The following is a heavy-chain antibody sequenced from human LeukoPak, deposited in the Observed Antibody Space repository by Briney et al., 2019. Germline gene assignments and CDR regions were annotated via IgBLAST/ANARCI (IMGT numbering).Heavy chain of an antibody. Sequence: GGSLRLSCAAAGFTFRRHWMSWVRQTKGKGLECVAKIKEDGSEKHYVDSVKGRFTISRDNAKNSLYLQMNSLRAEDTAVYYCARDYTGGWNDYWGQGTMVTVSS. CDR1: GFTFRRHW. V-gene: IGHV3-7*01. CDR3: ARDYTGGWNDY. J-gene: IGHJ4*02. D-gene: IGHD7-27*01. CDR2: IKEDGSEK.